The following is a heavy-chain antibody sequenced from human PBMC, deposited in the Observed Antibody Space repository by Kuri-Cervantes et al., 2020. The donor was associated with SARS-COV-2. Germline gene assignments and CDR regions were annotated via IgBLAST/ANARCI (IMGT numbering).Heavy chain of an antibody. CDR3: ALGYWGSGYPRYYYYMDV. CDR2: IIPVLGTT. Sequence: SVKVSCKASGYTFTSYGISWVRQAPGQGLEWMGGIIPVLGTTNYAQKFQGRVTIIADESTSTAYMELSSLRSEDTAVFYCALGYWGSGYPRYYYYMDVWGKGTTVTVSS. J-gene: IGHJ6*03. V-gene: IGHV1-69*13. D-gene: IGHD3-22*01. CDR1: GYTFTSYG.